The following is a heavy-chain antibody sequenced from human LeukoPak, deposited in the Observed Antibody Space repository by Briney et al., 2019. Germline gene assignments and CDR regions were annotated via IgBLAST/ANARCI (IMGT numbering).Heavy chain of an antibody. CDR1: GGSISSYY. CDR2: IYYSGST. Sequence: PSETLSLTCTVSGGSISSYYWSWIRQPPGKGLEWIGYIYYSGSTNYNPSLKSRVTISIDTSKNQFSLKLSSVTAADTAIYYCASHYGSGFGSWGQGTLVTVSS. D-gene: IGHD3-10*01. V-gene: IGHV4-59*01. J-gene: IGHJ4*02. CDR3: ASHYGSGFGS.